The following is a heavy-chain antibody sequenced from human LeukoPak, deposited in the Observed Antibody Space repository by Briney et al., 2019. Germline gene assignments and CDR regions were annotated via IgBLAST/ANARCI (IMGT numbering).Heavy chain of an antibody. D-gene: IGHD6-19*01. CDR1: GFTFSSYW. V-gene: IGHV3-7*01. J-gene: IGHJ3*02. Sequence: PGGSLRLSCAASGFTFSSYWMSWVRQAPGKGLEWVANIKQDGSEKYYVDSVKGRFTISRDNAKNSLYLQMNSLRAEDTAVYYCARDLKPSIAVAGIDAFGIWGQGTMVTVSS. CDR3: ARDLKPSIAVAGIDAFGI. CDR2: IKQDGSEK.